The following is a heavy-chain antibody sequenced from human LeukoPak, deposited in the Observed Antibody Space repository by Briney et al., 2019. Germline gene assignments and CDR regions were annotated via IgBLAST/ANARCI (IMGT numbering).Heavy chain of an antibody. V-gene: IGHV6-1*01. CDR2: TYYRSKWYN. D-gene: IGHD6-13*01. J-gene: IGHJ5*02. CDR1: ADSVSSNSAA. Sequence: SQTLSLTCAISADSVSSNSAAWNWIRQSPSRVLEWLGRTYYRSKWYNDYAVSVKSRITINPDTSKNQFSLQLNSVTPEDTAVYYCAVIAAADNWFDPWGQGTLVTVSS. CDR3: AVIAAADNWFDP.